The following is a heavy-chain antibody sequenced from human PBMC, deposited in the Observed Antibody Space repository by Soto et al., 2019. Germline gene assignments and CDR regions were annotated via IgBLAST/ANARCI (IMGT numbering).Heavy chain of an antibody. CDR3: ARGSIRTYYMDV. CDR2: MYYSGDT. Sequence: QVQLQESGPGLVKPSETLSLTCTVSGGSISSYYWSWIRQSPGKGLQWIGYMYYSGDTNYNPYLKRRVTISVDTSKNQFSLKLSSVTAAETAVYYCARGSIRTYYMDVWGKGTTVTVSS. CDR1: GGSISSYY. J-gene: IGHJ6*03. V-gene: IGHV4-59*01. D-gene: IGHD3-10*01.